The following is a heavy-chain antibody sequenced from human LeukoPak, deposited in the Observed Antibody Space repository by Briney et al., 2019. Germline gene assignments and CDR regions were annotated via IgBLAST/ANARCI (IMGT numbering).Heavy chain of an antibody. CDR1: GDSVSSNSAA. CDR3: ARISIAAAGP. J-gene: IGHJ5*02. CDR2: TYYRSKWYT. Sequence: SQTLSLTCAISGDSVSSNSAAWSWIRQSPPRGLEWLGRTYYRSKWYTDYAVSVKSRITINPDTSKNQFSLQLNSVTPEDTAVYYCARISIAAAGPWGQGTLVTVSS. D-gene: IGHD6-13*01. V-gene: IGHV6-1*01.